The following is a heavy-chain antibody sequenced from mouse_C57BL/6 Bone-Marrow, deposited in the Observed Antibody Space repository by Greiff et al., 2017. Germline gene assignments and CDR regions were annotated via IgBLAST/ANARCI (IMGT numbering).Heavy chain of an antibody. CDR2: IDPSDSYT. Sequence: LQQPGAELVRPGTSVKLSCKASGYTFTSYWMHWVKQRPGQGLEWIGVIDPSDSYTNYNQKFKGKATLTVDTSSSTAYMQLSSLTSEDSAVYYCARPAPTVVATEAMDYWGQGTSVTVSS. CDR1: GYTFTSYW. D-gene: IGHD1-1*01. V-gene: IGHV1-59*01. J-gene: IGHJ4*01. CDR3: ARPAPTVVATEAMDY.